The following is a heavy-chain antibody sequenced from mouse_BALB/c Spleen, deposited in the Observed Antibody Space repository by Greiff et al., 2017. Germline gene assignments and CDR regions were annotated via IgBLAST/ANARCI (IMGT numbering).Heavy chain of an antibody. V-gene: IGHV5-6-4*01. D-gene: IGHD2-3*01. CDR3: TRDSLYDGVCCMDY. CDR1: GFTFSSYT. CDR2: ISSGGSYT. Sequence: EVMLVESGGGLVKPGGSLKLSCAASGFTFSSYTMSWVRQTPEKRLEWVATISSGGSYTYYPDSVKGRFTISRDNAKNTLYLQMSSLKSEDTAMYYCTRDSLYDGVCCMDYWGQGTSVTVSS. J-gene: IGHJ4*01.